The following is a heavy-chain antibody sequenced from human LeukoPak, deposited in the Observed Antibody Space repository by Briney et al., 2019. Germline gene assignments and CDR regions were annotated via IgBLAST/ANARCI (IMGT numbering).Heavy chain of an antibody. D-gene: IGHD1-1*01. V-gene: IGHV3-15*01. Sequence: GGSLRLSCAASGFTFSNAWMSWVRQAPGKGLEWVGRIKSKTDGGTTDYAAPVKGRFTISRDDSKNTLYLQMNSLKTEDAAVYYCTTIGGRYNWNDGHYFDYWGQGTLVTDSS. CDR2: IKSKTDGGTT. CDR1: GFTFSNAW. CDR3: TTIGGRYNWNDGHYFDY. J-gene: IGHJ4*02.